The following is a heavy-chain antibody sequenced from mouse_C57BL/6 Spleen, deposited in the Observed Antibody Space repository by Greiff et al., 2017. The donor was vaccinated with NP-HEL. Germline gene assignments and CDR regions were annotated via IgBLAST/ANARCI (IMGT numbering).Heavy chain of an antibody. CDR1: GYTFTSYW. Sequence: VQLQQPGAELVKPGASVKMSCKASGYTFTSYWITWVKQRPGQGLEWIGDIYPGSGSTNYNEKFKSKATLTVDTSSSTAYMQLSSLTSEDSAVYYCARGGGDYDGWFAYWGQGTLVTVSA. CDR2: IYPGSGST. D-gene: IGHD2-4*01. CDR3: ARGGGDYDGWFAY. V-gene: IGHV1-55*01. J-gene: IGHJ3*01.